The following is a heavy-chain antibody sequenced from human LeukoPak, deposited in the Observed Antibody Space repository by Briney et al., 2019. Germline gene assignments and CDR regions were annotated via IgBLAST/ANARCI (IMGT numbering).Heavy chain of an antibody. CDR3: ARDGDY. J-gene: IGHJ4*02. CDR1: GGSVSSGSYY. V-gene: IGHV4-61*01. Sequence: PSETLSLTCTVPGGSVSSGSYYWSCIQQPPGKGLEWIGYIYQSGGTNYNPSLKSRSTIPVDTSKNQFSLRLSSVIAADTAVYYCARDGDYWGQGTLVTVSS. CDR2: IYQSGGT.